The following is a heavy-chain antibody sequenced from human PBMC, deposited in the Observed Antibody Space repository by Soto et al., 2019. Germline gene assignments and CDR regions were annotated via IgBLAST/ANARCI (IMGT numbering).Heavy chain of an antibody. V-gene: IGHV3-74*01. CDR3: ARDWWIQLWGAPRNAAMDV. CDR1: GFTFSSYW. Sequence: GGSLRLSCAASGFTFSSYWMHWVRQAPGKGLVWVSRINSDGSSTSYADSVKGRFTISRDNAKNTLYLQMNSLRAEDTAVYYCARDWWIQLWGAPRNAAMDVWGQGTTVTVSS. J-gene: IGHJ6*02. D-gene: IGHD5-18*01. CDR2: INSDGSST.